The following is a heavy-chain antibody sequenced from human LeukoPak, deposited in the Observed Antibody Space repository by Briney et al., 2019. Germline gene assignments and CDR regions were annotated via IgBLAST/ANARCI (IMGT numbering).Heavy chain of an antibody. D-gene: IGHD5/OR15-5a*01. CDR2: ISNSGNTM. CDR1: GFTFSNYD. Sequence: PGGSLRLSCVASGFTFSNYDMNWVRQAPGKGLEWVSYISNSGNTMYYADAVKGRFTISTENAKNSMYLQMNSLRAGDTAVYYCARGVPRDYWGQGTLVTVSS. J-gene: IGHJ4*02. V-gene: IGHV3-48*03. CDR3: ARGVPRDY.